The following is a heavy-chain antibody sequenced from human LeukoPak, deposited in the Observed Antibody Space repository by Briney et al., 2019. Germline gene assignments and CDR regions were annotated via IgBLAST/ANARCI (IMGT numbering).Heavy chain of an antibody. Sequence: GGSLRLSCAASGFIFSNYGMHWVRQAPGRGLEFVSRISSNGGTTYYADSLKGRSTLSRNNSKNTVYLQMASLRPEDMAVYYCARVPFSSGWYDYWGQGTLVTVSS. J-gene: IGHJ4*02. V-gene: IGHV3-64*02. CDR2: ISSNGGTT. CDR1: GFIFSNYG. CDR3: ARVPFSSGWYDY. D-gene: IGHD6-19*01.